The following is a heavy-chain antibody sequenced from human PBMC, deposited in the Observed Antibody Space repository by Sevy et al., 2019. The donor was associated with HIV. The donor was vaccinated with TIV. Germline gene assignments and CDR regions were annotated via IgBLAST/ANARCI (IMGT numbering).Heavy chain of an antibody. V-gene: IGHV1-18*01. Sequence: ASVKVSCKASGYTFTSYGISWVRQAPGQGLEWMGWISAYNGNTNYAQKLQGRVTMTTDTSTSTAYMELRSLRSDDTAVYYCARAAYCSGGNCYPFGFDPWGQGTLVTVSS. CDR3: ARAAYCSGGNCYPFGFDP. D-gene: IGHD2-15*01. CDR2: ISAYNGNT. J-gene: IGHJ5*02. CDR1: GYTFTSYG.